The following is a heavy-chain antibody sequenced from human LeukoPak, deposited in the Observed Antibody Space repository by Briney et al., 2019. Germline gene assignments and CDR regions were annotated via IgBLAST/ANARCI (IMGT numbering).Heavy chain of an antibody. V-gene: IGHV1-24*01. CDR2: FDPEDGET. CDR3: ATGPQGGAWVNYGGYWFDP. Sequence: GASVKVSCKVSGYTLTELSMHWVRQAPGKGLEWMGGFDPEDGETIYAQKFQGRVTMTVDTSTDTAYMELSSLRSEDTAVYYCATGPQGGAWVNYGGYWFDPWGQGTLVTVSS. D-gene: IGHD4-23*01. CDR1: GYTLTELS. J-gene: IGHJ5*02.